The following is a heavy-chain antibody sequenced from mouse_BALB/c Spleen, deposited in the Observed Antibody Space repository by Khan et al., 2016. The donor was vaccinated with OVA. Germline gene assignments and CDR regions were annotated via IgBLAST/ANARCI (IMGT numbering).Heavy chain of an antibody. V-gene: IGHV1-5*01. J-gene: IGHJ3*01. D-gene: IGHD4-1*01. Sequence: VQLKQSGTVLARPGASVKMSRKASGYTFTSYWMHWVKQRPGQGLEWIGDIYPGNTDTNYNQKFKGQAKLTAVTSTSTAYMELNSLTNEDSAVYYCTRRNWDVAWFAYWGQGTLVTVSA. CDR2: IYPGNTDT. CDR1: GYTFTSYW. CDR3: TRRNWDVAWFAY.